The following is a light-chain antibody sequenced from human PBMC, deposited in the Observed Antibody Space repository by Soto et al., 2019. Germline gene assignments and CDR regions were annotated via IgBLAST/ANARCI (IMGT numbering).Light chain of an antibody. J-gene: IGLJ3*02. CDR1: SSDIGEHYD. V-gene: IGLV1-40*01. Sequence: QSVLTQPPSVSGAPGQRVTISCTGGSSDIGEHYDVHWYQQLPGTAPKLLIYGNDNRPSGIPDRFSGSKSGTSASLAITGLQAEDEADYSCQSYDSSLSGWVFGGGTKLTVL. CDR3: QSYDSSLSGWV. CDR2: GND.